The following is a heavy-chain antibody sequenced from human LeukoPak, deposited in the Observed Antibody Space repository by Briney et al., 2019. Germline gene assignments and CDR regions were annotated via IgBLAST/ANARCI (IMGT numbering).Heavy chain of an antibody. Sequence: GGSLRLSCAASGFTFSSYSMNWVRQAPGKGLEWVSYISSSSTIYYADSVKGRFTISRDNAKISLYLQMNSLRAEDTAVYYCARSYSGSYYVPYYFDYWGQGTLVTVSS. J-gene: IGHJ4*02. CDR1: GFTFSSYS. CDR3: ARSYSGSYYVPYYFDY. D-gene: IGHD1-26*01. CDR2: ISSSSTI. V-gene: IGHV3-48*01.